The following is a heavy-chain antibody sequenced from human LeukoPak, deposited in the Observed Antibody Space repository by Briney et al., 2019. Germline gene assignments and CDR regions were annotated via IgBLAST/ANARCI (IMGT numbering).Heavy chain of an antibody. D-gene: IGHD6-6*01. V-gene: IGHV3-23*01. Sequence: QSGGSLRLSCAASGFTFSSYAMSWVRQAPGKGLEWVSSISGSGGRTHYADSVKGRFTISRDNSNNTLYLQMNSLRVEDTAVYYCAKDLLVYSTSSGGYFDYWGQGTLVTVSS. CDR2: ISGSGGRT. J-gene: IGHJ4*02. CDR1: GFTFSSYA. CDR3: AKDLLVYSTSSGGYFDY.